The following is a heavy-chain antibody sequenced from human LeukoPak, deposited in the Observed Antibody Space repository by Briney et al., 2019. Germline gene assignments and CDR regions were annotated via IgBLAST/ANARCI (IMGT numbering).Heavy chain of an antibody. J-gene: IGHJ4*02. V-gene: IGHV3-23*01. CDR2: ISGSGYNT. D-gene: IGHD1-26*01. Sequence: GGSLRLSCAASGFTFSSYGMSWVRQAPGKGLEWVATISGSGYNTYYADSVKGRFTISRDNSANTLFLHMSSLRAEDTAFYYCAKHSGSYFIYYVDSWGQGTLVTVSS. CDR3: AKHSGSYFIYYVDS. CDR1: GFTFSSYG.